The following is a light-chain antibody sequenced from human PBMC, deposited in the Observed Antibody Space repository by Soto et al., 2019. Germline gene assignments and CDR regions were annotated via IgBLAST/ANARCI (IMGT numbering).Light chain of an antibody. Sequence: QSALTQPRSVSGSPGQSVTISCTGTSSDIGGYNYVSWYQQHPGKAPKLMIYEVNKRPSGVPDRFSGSKSGNTASLTVSGLQAEDEADYSCSSYAGTNTLIFGGGTKLTVL. CDR2: EVN. V-gene: IGLV2-11*01. J-gene: IGLJ2*01. CDR3: SSYAGTNTLI. CDR1: SSDIGGYNY.